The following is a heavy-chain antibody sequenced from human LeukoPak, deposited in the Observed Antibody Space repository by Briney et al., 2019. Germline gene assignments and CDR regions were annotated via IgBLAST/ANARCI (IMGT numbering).Heavy chain of an antibody. Sequence: GGSLRLSCAASGFPFCSCAMSWVRQAPGKGLEWVSAISGSGGSTYYADSVKGRFTISRDNSKNTLYLQMNSLRAEDTAVYYCAKGNTMVRGPKGAFDIWGQGTMVTVSS. V-gene: IGHV3-23*01. CDR2: ISGSGGST. CDR1: GFPFCSCA. J-gene: IGHJ3*02. CDR3: AKGNTMVRGPKGAFDI. D-gene: IGHD3-10*01.